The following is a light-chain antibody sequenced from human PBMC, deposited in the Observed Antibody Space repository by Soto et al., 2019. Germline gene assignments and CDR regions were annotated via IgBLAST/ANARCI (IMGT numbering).Light chain of an antibody. CDR1: KLGDKY. CDR3: QAWDSSTAVV. CDR2: QDS. V-gene: IGLV3-1*01. J-gene: IGLJ2*01. Sequence: SYELTQPPSVSVSPGQTASITCSGDKLGDKYACWYQQKPGQSPVLVIYQDSKRPSGIPERFSGSNSWNTATLTISGTQAMDEADYYCQAWDSSTAVVFGGGTKVTVL.